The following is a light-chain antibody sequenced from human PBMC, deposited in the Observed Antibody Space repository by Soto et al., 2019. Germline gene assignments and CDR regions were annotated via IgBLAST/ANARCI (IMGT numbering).Light chain of an antibody. Sequence: EIVLTQSPVTLSLFPGERATLSCRASQSVSSYLAWYQQKPGQAPRLLIYDASNRVTGIPARFSGSGSGTDFTLTISSREPEDCAVYYCQQRSSWPLAFGGGTKVEIK. V-gene: IGKV3-11*01. CDR3: QQRSSWPLA. CDR1: QSVSSY. CDR2: DAS. J-gene: IGKJ4*01.